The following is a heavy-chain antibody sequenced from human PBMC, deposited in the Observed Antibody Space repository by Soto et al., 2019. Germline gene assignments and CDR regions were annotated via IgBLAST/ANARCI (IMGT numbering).Heavy chain of an antibody. CDR2: ISSSISTI. D-gene: IGHD2-8*01. CDR3: ASLILLMRDIYYYYGMDV. CDR1: GFTFSSYS. V-gene: IGHV3-48*02. Sequence: EVQLVESGGGLVQPGGSLRLSCAASGFTFSSYSMNWVRQAPGKGLEWVSYISSSISTIYYADSVKGRFTISRDNAKNSLYLQMNSLRDEDTAVYYCASLILLMRDIYYYYGMDVWGQGTTVTVSS. J-gene: IGHJ6*02.